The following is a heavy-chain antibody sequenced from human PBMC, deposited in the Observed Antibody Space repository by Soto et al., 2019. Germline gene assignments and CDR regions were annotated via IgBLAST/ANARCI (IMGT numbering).Heavy chain of an antibody. CDR1: GFTFTSSA. J-gene: IGHJ3*02. CDR3: AADRCRRYCSGGSCYHDAFDI. CDR2: IVVGSGNT. V-gene: IGHV1-58*02. Sequence: SVKVSCKASGFTFTSSAMQWVRQARGQRLEWIGWIVVGSGNTNYAQKFQERVTITRDMSTSTAYMELSSLRSEDTAVYYCAADRCRRYCSGGSCYHDAFDIWGKGTMVTVSS. D-gene: IGHD2-15*01.